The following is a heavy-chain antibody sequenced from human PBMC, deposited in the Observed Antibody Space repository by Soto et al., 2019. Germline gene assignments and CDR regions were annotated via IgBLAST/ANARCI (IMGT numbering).Heavy chain of an antibody. CDR3: ARDWDIVILSVPIPNYNYGMDV. CDR1: GFXFSAYA. Sequence: GGSLRLSCEGSGFXFSAYAMNWVRQAPGKGLEWVSYISSRSDTLYYADSVKGRFTISRDNAKNSVYLQVNNLRDEDTAVYYCARDWDIVILSVPIPNYNYGMDVWGQGTTVTVS. D-gene: IGHD2-15*01. V-gene: IGHV3-48*02. J-gene: IGHJ6*02. CDR2: ISSRSDTL.